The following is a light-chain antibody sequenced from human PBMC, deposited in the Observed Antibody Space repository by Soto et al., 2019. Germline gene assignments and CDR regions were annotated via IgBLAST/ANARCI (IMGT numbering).Light chain of an antibody. CDR2: DAS. V-gene: IGKV3-15*01. Sequence: EIVMTQSPATLSVSPGERATISCGASQTVGRNLAWYQQKAGQAPRLLIYDASTRATGVPARFSGSESGTDFTLTISSLQSEDFAVYYCQQSNNWPFLTFGGGTKVDIK. CDR1: QTVGRN. J-gene: IGKJ4*01. CDR3: QQSNNWPFLT.